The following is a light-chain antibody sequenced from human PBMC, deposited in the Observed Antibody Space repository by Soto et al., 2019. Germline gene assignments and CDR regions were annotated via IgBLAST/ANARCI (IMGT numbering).Light chain of an antibody. Sequence: QSALTQPASVSGSPGQSITISCTGTSSDVGGYNYVSWYQQHPGKAPKLMIYEVSNRPSGVSNRFSGSRSGNTASLTISWLQGEDEADHYCSSYTISSTLVFVGGTQLTV. CDR3: SSYTISSTLV. V-gene: IGLV2-14*01. CDR1: SSDVGGYNY. CDR2: EVS. J-gene: IGLJ2*01.